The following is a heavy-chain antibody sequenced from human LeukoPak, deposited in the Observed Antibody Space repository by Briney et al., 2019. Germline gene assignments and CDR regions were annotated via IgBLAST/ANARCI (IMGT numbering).Heavy chain of an antibody. CDR1: GGSISSSSYY. V-gene: IGHV4-39*01. Sequence: PETLSLTCTVSGGSISSSSYYWGWIRQPPGKGLEWIGSIYYSGSTYYNPSLKSRVTISVDTSKNQFSLKLSSVTAADAAVYYCARRGSLNWFDPWGQGTLVTVSS. D-gene: IGHD3-16*01. CDR2: IYYSGST. J-gene: IGHJ5*02. CDR3: ARRGSLNWFDP.